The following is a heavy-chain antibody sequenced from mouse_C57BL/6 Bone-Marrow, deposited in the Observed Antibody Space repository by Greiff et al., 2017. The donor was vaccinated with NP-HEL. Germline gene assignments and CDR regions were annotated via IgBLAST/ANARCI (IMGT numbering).Heavy chain of an antibody. CDR3: AIFYYGSSSGNFDY. CDR1: GYAFSSSW. V-gene: IGHV1-82*01. D-gene: IGHD1-1*01. CDR2: IYPGDGDT. Sequence: QVQLKQSGPELVKPGASVKISCKASGYAFSSSWMNWVKQRPGKGLEWIGRIYPGDGDTNYNGKFKGKATLTADKSSSTAYMQLSSLTSEDSAVYFCAIFYYGSSSGNFDYWGQGTTLTVSS. J-gene: IGHJ2*01.